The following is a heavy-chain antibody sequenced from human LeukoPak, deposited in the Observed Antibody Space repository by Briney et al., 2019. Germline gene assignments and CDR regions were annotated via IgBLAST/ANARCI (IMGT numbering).Heavy chain of an antibody. CDR2: IYYSGST. V-gene: IGHV4-59*12. J-gene: IGHJ4*02. D-gene: IGHD4-23*01. Sequence: SETLSLTCTVSGGSISSYYWSWIRQPPGKGLEWIGSIYYSGSTYYNPSLKSRVTISVDTSKNQFSLKLSSVTAADTAVYYCARAYPDYGGNSGYFDYWGQGTLVTVSS. CDR3: ARAYPDYGGNSGYFDY. CDR1: GGSISSYY.